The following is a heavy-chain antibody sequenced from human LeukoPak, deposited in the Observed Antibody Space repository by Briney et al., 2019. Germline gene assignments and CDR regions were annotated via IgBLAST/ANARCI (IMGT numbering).Heavy chain of an antibody. V-gene: IGHV4-59*01. D-gene: IGHD4-23*01. CDR1: GGSISSYY. J-gene: IGHJ4*02. Sequence: PSETLSLTRTVSGGSISSYYWSWIRQPPGKGLEWIGYIYYSGSTNYNPSLKSRVTISVDTSKNQFSLKLSSVTAADTAVYYCARATVATDHDYWGQGTLVTVSS. CDR3: ARATVATDHDY. CDR2: IYYSGST.